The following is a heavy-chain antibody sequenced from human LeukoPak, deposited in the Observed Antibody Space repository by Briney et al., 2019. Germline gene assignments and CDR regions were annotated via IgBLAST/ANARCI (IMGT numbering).Heavy chain of an antibody. CDR2: INPSGGST. CDR1: GYTFTSYY. V-gene: IGHV1-46*01. D-gene: IGHD3-22*01. J-gene: IGHJ4*02. CDR3: ARGRRITMIVVVQRKDFDY. Sequence: ASVKVSCKASGYTFTSYYMHWVRQAPGQGLEWMGIINPSGGSTIYAQKFQGRVTMTRDTSTSTVYMELSSLRSEDTAVYYCARGRRITMIVVVQRKDFDYWGQGTLVTVSS.